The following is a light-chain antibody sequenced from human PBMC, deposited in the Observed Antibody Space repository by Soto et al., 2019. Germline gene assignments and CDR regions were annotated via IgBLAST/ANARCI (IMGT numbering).Light chain of an antibody. CDR2: QDS. CDR3: QAWYSSTVV. Sequence: SYELTQPPSVSVSPGQTASITCYGDKLGDKYACWYQQKPGQSPVLVIYQDSKRPSGIPERFSGSNSGNTATLTISGTQAMDDADYYCQAWYSSTVVFGGGTQLTVL. V-gene: IGLV3-1*01. J-gene: IGLJ2*01. CDR1: KLGDKY.